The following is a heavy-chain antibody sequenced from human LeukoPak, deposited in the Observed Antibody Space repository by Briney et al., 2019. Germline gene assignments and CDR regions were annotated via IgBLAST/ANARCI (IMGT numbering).Heavy chain of an antibody. Sequence: PGASVTVSCKASGYTSTGYYMHWVRQAPGQGLEWMGWINPNSGGTNYAQKFQGRVTMTRDTSISTAYMELSRLRSDDTAVYYCARGAASNSSPVDYWGQGTLVTVSS. CDR1: GYTSTGYY. V-gene: IGHV1-2*02. J-gene: IGHJ4*02. CDR2: INPNSGGT. D-gene: IGHD6-6*01. CDR3: ARGAASNSSPVDY.